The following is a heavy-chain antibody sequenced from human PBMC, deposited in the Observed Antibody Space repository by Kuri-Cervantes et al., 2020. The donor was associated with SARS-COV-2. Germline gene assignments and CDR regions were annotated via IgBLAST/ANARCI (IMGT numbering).Heavy chain of an antibody. CDR2: IIPILGIA. J-gene: IGHJ5*02. Sequence: SVKVSCKASGGTFSSYAISWVRQAPGQGLEWMGGIIPILGIANYAQKFQGRVTITADKSTSTAYMELRSLTSDDTAVYYCARNPSDPGTTYRFDPWGQGTLVTVSS. CDR1: GGTFSSYA. V-gene: IGHV1-69*10. CDR3: ARNPSDPGTTYRFDP. D-gene: IGHD1-7*01.